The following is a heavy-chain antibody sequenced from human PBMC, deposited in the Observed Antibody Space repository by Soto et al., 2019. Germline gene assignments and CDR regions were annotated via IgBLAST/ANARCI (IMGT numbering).Heavy chain of an antibody. CDR2: ISSSSSTI. J-gene: IGHJ6*03. Sequence: EVQLVESGGGLVQPGGSLRRSCAASGFTFSSYSMNWVRQAPGKGLEWVSYISSSSSTIYYADSVKGRFSISRDNAKNALYLQMNSLRAEDTAVYYCAIRQRVYYYMDVWGKGTTVTVSS. V-gene: IGHV3-48*01. CDR3: AIRQRVYYYMDV. D-gene: IGHD6-6*01. CDR1: GFTFSSYS.